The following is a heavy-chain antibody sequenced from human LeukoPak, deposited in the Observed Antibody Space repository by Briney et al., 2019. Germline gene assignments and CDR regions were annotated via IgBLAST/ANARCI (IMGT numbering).Heavy chain of an antibody. J-gene: IGHJ4*02. D-gene: IGHD1-26*01. CDR3: ARGYSGSRDY. CDR1: GFPFSTYS. CDR2: ITSTSDTI. Sequence: GGSLRLSCVTSGFPFSTYSMNWVRQAPGKGLEWLSYITSTSDTIYYADSVKGRFTISRDNSKNTLYLQMNSLRAEDTAVYYCARGYSGSRDYWGQGILVTVSS. V-gene: IGHV3-48*04.